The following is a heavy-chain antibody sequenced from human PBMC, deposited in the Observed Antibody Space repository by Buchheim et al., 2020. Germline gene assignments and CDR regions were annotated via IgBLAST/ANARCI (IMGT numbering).Heavy chain of an antibody. CDR1: GFTVSSDY. J-gene: IGHJ4*02. Sequence: VQLVESGGGLVQPGGSLRLSCAASGFTVSSDYMSWVRQAPGKGLEWVSVIFSGGSTYYADSVKGRSSISRDNSKNTVSLQMNSLRAEDTAVYYCAKATTFDYWGQGTL. CDR2: IFSGGST. D-gene: IGHD1-14*01. CDR3: AKATTFDY. V-gene: IGHV3-66*01.